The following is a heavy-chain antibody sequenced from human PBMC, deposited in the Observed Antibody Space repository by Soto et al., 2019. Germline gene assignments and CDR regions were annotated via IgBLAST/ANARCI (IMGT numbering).Heavy chain of an antibody. CDR3: ARGGPPYGAPRYAGY. V-gene: IGHV1-18*01. CDR1: GYTFTSYG. Sequence: QVQLVQSGAEVKKPGASVKVSCKASGYTFTSYGISWVRQAPGQVLEWMGWISAYNGNTNYAQKLQGRVPMTTDTATSTAYMELRSLRSADTAVYYCARGGPPYGAPRYAGYWGQGTLVTVSS. J-gene: IGHJ4*02. CDR2: ISAYNGNT. D-gene: IGHD4-17*01.